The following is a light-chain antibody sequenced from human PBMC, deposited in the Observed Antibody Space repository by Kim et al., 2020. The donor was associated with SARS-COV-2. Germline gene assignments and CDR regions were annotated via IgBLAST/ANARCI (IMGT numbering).Light chain of an antibody. V-gene: IGKV3-20*01. CDR2: GAS. CDR1: QSVSSNY. J-gene: IGKJ5*01. Sequence: EIVLTQSPGTLSLSPGERATLSCRASQSVSSNYVAWYQQRPGQAPRLLIYGASSRATGISDRFSGSGSGTDFTLTISRLEPEDFAVYYCQQYGSTPPITFGQGTRLEIK. CDR3: QQYGSTPPIT.